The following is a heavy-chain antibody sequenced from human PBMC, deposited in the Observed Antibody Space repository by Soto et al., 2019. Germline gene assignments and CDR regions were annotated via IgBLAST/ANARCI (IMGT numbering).Heavy chain of an antibody. D-gene: IGHD4-17*01. Sequence: EVQLLESGGGLGQPGGSLTLSCAASGFIFATYAMSWVRQAPGKGLEWVSGITGSADRTFYADSVKGRFTVSRDNSKKTVHLQMNSLRAEDTAIYYCAKEDDYGDYEHDAFVMWGQGTMVTVSS. J-gene: IGHJ3*02. CDR3: AKEDDYGDYEHDAFVM. CDR2: ITGSADRT. CDR1: GFIFATYA. V-gene: IGHV3-23*01.